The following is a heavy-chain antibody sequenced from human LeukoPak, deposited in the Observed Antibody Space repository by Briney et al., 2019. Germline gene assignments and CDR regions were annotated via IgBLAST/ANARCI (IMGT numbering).Heavy chain of an antibody. D-gene: IGHD3-10*01. CDR1: GVTFSSYS. CDR3: ARVRSGELGFDY. CDR2: ISSSSSYI. V-gene: IGHV3-21*01. Sequence: GSLRLSCAAYGVTFSSYSMNWVRQAPGKGLEWVSSISSSSSYIYYADSVKGRFTISRDNAKNSLYLQMNSLRAEDTAVYYCARVRSGELGFDYWCQGTLVTVSS. J-gene: IGHJ4*02.